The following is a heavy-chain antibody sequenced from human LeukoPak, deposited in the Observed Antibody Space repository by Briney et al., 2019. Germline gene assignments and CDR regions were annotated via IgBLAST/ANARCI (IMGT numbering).Heavy chain of an antibody. V-gene: IGHV4-59*08. CDR2: IYYSGST. Sequence: SETLSLTCTVSGGSISSYYWNWIRQPPGRGLEWIGYIYYSGSTNYNPSLKSRVTISVDTSKNQFSLKLSSVTAADTAVYYCARSIVVSVNYFYYGMDVWGQGTTVTVSS. D-gene: IGHD3-22*01. J-gene: IGHJ6*02. CDR3: ARSIVVSVNYFYYGMDV. CDR1: GGSISSYY.